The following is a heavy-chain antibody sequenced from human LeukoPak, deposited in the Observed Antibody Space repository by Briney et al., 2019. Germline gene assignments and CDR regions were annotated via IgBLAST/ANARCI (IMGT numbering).Heavy chain of an antibody. V-gene: IGHV4-39*01. D-gene: IGHD6-19*01. CDR2: IYYSGST. CDR3: ASLAVAGSFDY. Sequence: SETLSLTCTVSGGSISSSSYYWGWIRQPPGKGLEWIGSIYYSGSTYYHPSLKSRVTISVDTSKNQFSLKLSSVTAADTAVYYCASLAVAGSFDYWGQGTLVTVSS. J-gene: IGHJ4*02. CDR1: GGSISSSSYY.